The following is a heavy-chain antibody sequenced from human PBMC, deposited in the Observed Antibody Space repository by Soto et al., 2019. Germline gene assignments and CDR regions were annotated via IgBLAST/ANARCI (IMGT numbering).Heavy chain of an antibody. CDR2: IIPIFGTA. J-gene: IGHJ4*02. D-gene: IGHD3-22*01. Sequence: QVQLVQSGAEVRKPGSSVKVSCKASGGTFSRHAISWVRQAPGQGLEWMGGIIPIFGTANHAQKFQGRVTIIADESTSTVYMELISLRSDDTAMYYCARGWGYDSNDYYYAYWGQGTLVSVSS. CDR3: ARGWGYDSNDYYYAY. CDR1: GGTFSRHA. V-gene: IGHV1-69*01.